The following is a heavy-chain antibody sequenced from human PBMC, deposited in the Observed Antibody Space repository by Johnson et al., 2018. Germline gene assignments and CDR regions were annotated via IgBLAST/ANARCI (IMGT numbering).Heavy chain of an antibody. D-gene: IGHD3-3*01. CDR3: AKAPVGWLGEGAEYFQH. Sequence: PGKGLEWVSGISWNSGSIGYADSVEGRFTISRDNAKNSLYLQMNSLRPEDTALYYCAKAPVGWLGEGAEYFQHWGQGTLVTVSS. V-gene: IGHV3-9*01. J-gene: IGHJ1*01. CDR2: ISWNSGSI.